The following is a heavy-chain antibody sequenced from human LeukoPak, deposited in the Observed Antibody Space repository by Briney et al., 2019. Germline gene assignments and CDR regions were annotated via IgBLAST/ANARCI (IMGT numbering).Heavy chain of an antibody. CDR2: INHSGST. CDR1: GGSFSGYY. CDR3: ARAGASNWFDP. Sequence: SETLSLTCAVYGGSFSGYYWSWLRQPPGKGLEWIGEINHSGSTNYNPSLKSRVTISVDTSKNQFSLKLSSVTAADTAVYYCARAGASNWFDPWGQGTLVTVSS. J-gene: IGHJ5*02. V-gene: IGHV4-34*01. D-gene: IGHD3-10*01.